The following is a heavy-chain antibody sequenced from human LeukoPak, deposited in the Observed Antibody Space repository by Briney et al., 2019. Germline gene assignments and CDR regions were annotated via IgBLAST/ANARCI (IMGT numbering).Heavy chain of an antibody. J-gene: IGHJ5*02. D-gene: IGHD2-2*01. V-gene: IGHV1-2*02. CDR1: GYTFTGYY. CDR2: INPNSGGT. Sequence: GASVKVSCKASGYTFTGYYMHWVRQAPGQGLEWMGWINPNSGGTNYAQKFQGRVTMTRGTSISTAYMELSRLRSDDTAVYYCARDTLPAAIVWFDPWGQGTLVTVSS. CDR3: ARDTLPAAIVWFDP.